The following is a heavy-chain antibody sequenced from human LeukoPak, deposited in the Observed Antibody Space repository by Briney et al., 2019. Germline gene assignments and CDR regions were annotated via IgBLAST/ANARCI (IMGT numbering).Heavy chain of an antibody. CDR3: AKDRHFYGAGTYYNLDY. Sequence: GRSLRHSCAASGFIFSTHGMHWVRQAPGKGLEWVSLISYDGSTKYYADSVEGRFTISRDDSKSTLYLQLNSLRVEDTAVYYCAKDRHFYGAGTYYNLDYWGQGTLVTVSS. D-gene: IGHD3-10*01. CDR1: GFIFSTHG. CDR2: ISYDGSTK. V-gene: IGHV3-30*18. J-gene: IGHJ4*02.